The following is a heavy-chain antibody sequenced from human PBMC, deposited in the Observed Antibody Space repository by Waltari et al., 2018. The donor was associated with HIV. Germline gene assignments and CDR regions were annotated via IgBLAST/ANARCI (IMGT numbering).Heavy chain of an antibody. V-gene: IGHV1-18*01. CDR3: ARDDRFPAYGSGTGVSFDH. J-gene: IGHJ4*02. D-gene: IGHD3-10*01. Sequence: QLVQSGAEVKKPGATVTVSCKAPGYTFTNYCVSRVRPAPGQGLEWMGWIGIKRGNTNYAQKFQGRVTITADTSTDTSYLEVTNLRSDDTAVYFCARDDRFPAYGSGTGVSFDHWGQGTLLNVSS. CDR2: IGIKRGNT. CDR1: GYTFTNYC.